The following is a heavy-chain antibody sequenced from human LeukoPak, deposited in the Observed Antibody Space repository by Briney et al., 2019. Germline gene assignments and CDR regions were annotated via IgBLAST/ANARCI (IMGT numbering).Heavy chain of an antibody. CDR2: ITPIFGTA. D-gene: IGHD6-19*01. V-gene: IGHV1-69*05. J-gene: IGHJ4*02. CDR3: ASNSPRSSGWPNFDY. Sequence: SVKVSCKASGGTFSSYAISWVRQAPGQGLEWMGRITPIFGTANYAQKFQGRVTITTDESTSTAYMELSSLRSEDTAVYYCASNSPRSSGWPNFDYWGQGTLVTVST. CDR1: GGTFSSYA.